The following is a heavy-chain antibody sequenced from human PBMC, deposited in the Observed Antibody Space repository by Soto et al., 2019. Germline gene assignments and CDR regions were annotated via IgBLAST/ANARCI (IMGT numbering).Heavy chain of an antibody. CDR2: ISGSGGST. D-gene: IGHD5-12*01. CDR1: GFTFSSYA. V-gene: IGHV3-23*01. J-gene: IGHJ5*02. CDR3: AKTSGYDFSNWFDP. Sequence: RGSLRLSCAASGFTFSSYAMSWVRQAPGKGLEWVSAISGSGGSTYYADTVKGRFTISRDNSKNTLYLQINSLRAEDTAVYYCAKTSGYDFSNWFDPWGQGTLVTVSS.